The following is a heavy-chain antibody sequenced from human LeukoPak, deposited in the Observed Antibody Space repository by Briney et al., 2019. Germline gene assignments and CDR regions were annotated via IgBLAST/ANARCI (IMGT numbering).Heavy chain of an antibody. D-gene: IGHD4-11*01. CDR3: ARDVLPRYSNYLPRYYGMDV. J-gene: IGHJ6*02. CDR2: ISSSSSTI. CDR1: GFTFSSYS. Sequence: GGSLRLSCAASGFTFSSYSMNWVRQAPGKGLEWVSYISSSSSTIYYADSVKGRFTISRDNAKNSLYLQMNSLRAEDTAVYYCARDVLPRYSNYLPRYYGMDVWGQGTTVTVSS. V-gene: IGHV3-48*04.